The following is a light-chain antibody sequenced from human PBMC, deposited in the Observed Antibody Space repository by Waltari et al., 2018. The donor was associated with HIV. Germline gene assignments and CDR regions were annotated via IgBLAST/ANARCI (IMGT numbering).Light chain of an antibody. Sequence: SYELTQPPSVSVSPGQTASIPCSGDKLEDKYVCWYQQKPGQAPGLVIYQDSTRPSGIPERFSGSNSGNKATLTISGTQAMDEADYYCQAWDSSSWVFGGGTKLTVL. CDR2: QDS. CDR3: QAWDSSSWV. J-gene: IGLJ3*02. V-gene: IGLV3-1*01. CDR1: KLEDKY.